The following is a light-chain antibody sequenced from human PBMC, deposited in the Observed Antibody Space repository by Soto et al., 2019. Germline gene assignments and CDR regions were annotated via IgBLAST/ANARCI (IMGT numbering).Light chain of an antibody. J-gene: IGLJ2*01. V-gene: IGLV2-14*01. CDR3: CSYTSLSTVV. Sequence: QSVLTQPASVSGSPGQSITISCTGTSSDVGGYNHVSWYQHSPGKAPKLILFAVSDRPSGVSHRFSGSKSGNTASLTVSGLQAEDEADYYCCSYTSLSTVVFGGGTKLTVL. CDR1: SSDVGGYNH. CDR2: AVS.